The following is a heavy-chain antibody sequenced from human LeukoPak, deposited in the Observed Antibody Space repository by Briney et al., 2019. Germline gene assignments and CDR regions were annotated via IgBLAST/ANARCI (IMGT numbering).Heavy chain of an antibody. CDR1: GGSISSSSYY. CDR2: IYYSGST. V-gene: IGHV4-39*07. J-gene: IGHJ4*02. D-gene: IGHD5-18*01. CDR3: ARSKSGYSYGLIDY. Sequence: PSETLSLTCTVSGGSISSSSYYWGWIRQPPGKGLEWIGSIYYSGSTYYNPSLKSRVTISVDTSKNQFSLKLSSVTAADTAVYYCARSKSGYSYGLIDYWGQGTLVTVSS.